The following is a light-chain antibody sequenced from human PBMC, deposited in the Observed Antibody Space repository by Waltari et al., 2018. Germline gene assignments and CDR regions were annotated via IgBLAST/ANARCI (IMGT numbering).Light chain of an antibody. V-gene: IGLV2-14*03. CDR1: SGDIGVFHY. CDR3: SSYTNSNTWV. CDR2: AVS. J-gene: IGLJ3*02. Sequence: QSALTQPASVSGSPGQPITISCTGTSGDIGVFHYVSWYQQHPGKVPKLLIYAVSKRPSGVSNRFSGSNSGNTASLTISGLQADDEADYYCSSYTNSNTWVFGGGTKLTVL.